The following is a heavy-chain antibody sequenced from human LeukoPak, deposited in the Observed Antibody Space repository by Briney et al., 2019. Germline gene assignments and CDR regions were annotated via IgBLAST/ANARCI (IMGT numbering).Heavy chain of an antibody. V-gene: IGHV3-30*04. CDR3: ARDPNRLADNGGDYLDS. CDR2: ISYDGSHK. D-gene: IGHD2-21*01. Sequence: GGSLRLSCAASGFTFSSYSMHWVRHAPGKGLEWVAVISYDGSHKYYADSVKSRFTISRDNSKNTVYLQMTTLTTEDTAIFYCARDPNRLADNGGDYLDSWGQGTLVTVSS. J-gene: IGHJ4*02. CDR1: GFTFSSYS.